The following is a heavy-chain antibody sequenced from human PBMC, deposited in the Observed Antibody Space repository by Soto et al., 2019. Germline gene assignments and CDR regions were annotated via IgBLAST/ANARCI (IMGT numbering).Heavy chain of an antibody. Sequence: QLQLQESGPGLLKPSETLSLTCTVSGGSISSSSYYWAWIRQPPGKGLEWIGSIYYSGTTYYAASLKSRVTTSVDTSTTQFSLKLNSVTAADTAVYYCARLPPCNADGCIFDSWGQGILFTVSS. V-gene: IGHV4-39*01. CDR1: GGSISSSSYY. J-gene: IGHJ4*02. D-gene: IGHD3-10*01. CDR2: IYYSGTT. CDR3: ARLPPCNADGCIFDS.